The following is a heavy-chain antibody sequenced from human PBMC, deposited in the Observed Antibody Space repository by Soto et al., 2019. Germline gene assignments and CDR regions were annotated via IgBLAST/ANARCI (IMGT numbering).Heavy chain of an antibody. J-gene: IGHJ6*02. D-gene: IGHD6-13*01. Sequence: QVQLVQSGAEVKMPGSAVQVSCKASGGTFRSNAFSWVRQAPGQGLEWMGGIIPVFGRTNYPQKFQGRVTITADESTGTVYIELSSLRSDDTAIYYCALEWTGPAAPEAVRYYSSGMDVWGQGTTVPVSS. CDR3: ALEWTGPAAPEAVRYYSSGMDV. CDR1: GGTFRSNA. V-gene: IGHV1-69*01. CDR2: IIPVFGRT.